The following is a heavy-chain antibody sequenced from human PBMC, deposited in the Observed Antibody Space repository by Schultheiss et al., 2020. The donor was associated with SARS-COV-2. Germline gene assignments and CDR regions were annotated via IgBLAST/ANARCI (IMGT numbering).Heavy chain of an antibody. CDR1: GFSFSSYA. D-gene: IGHD6-19*01. Sequence: GGSLRLSCAAFGFSFSSYAMTWVRQAPGKGLEWVSSISAGGGTTYYADSVKGRFTISRDNSKNTLDLQMNGLRAEDTAVYYCAKEGAVADYFFYYSVDVWGQGTTVTVSS. J-gene: IGHJ6*02. CDR2: ISAGGGTT. V-gene: IGHV3-23*01. CDR3: AKEGAVADYFFYYSVDV.